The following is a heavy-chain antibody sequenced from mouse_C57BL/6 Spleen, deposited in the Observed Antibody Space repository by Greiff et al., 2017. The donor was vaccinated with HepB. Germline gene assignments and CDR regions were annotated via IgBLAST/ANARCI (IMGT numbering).Heavy chain of an antibody. J-gene: IGHJ4*01. CDR3: ARAAQAKAMDY. CDR1: GYAFSSYW. V-gene: IGHV1-80*01. Sequence: QVQLQQSGAELVKPGASVKISCKASGYAFSSYWMNWVKQRPGKGLEWIGQIYPGDGDTNYNGKFKGKATLTADKSSSTAYMQLSSLTSEDSAVYFCARAAQAKAMDYWGQGTSVTVSS. CDR2: IYPGDGDT. D-gene: IGHD3-2*02.